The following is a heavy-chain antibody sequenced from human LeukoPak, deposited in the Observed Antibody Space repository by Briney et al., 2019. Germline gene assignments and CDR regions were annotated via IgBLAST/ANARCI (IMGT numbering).Heavy chain of an antibody. V-gene: IGHV3-30*19. D-gene: IGHD3-22*01. J-gene: IGHJ3*02. CDR2: ISYDGSNK. CDR3: ARERTSMIVVVITTVGAFDI. Sequence: PGGSLRLSCGGSGFTFSTYGMHWVRQAPGKGLEWVAVISYDGSNKYYAGSVKGRFTISRDNSKNTLYLQMNSLRAEDTAVYYCARERTSMIVVVITTVGAFDIWGQGTMVTVSS. CDR1: GFTFSTYG.